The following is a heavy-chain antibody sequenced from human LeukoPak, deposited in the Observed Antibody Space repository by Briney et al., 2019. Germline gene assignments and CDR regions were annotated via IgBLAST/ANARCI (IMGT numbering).Heavy chain of an antibody. CDR3: AKAGGWFGELLQTSADNWFDP. CDR2: ISGSGGST. J-gene: IGHJ5*02. Sequence: PGGSLRLSCAASGFTFSSYWMHWVRQAPGKGLEWVSVISGSGGSTYYADSVKGRFTISRDNPKKTLYLQMNSLRAEDTAVYYCAKAGGWFGELLQTSADNWFDPWGQGTLVTVSS. V-gene: IGHV3-23*01. CDR1: GFTFSSYW. D-gene: IGHD3-10*01.